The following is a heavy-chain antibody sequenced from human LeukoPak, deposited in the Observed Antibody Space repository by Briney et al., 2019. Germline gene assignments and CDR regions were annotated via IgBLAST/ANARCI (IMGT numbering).Heavy chain of an antibody. D-gene: IGHD3-10*01. CDR1: GYTFTSYA. CDR3: ARGMVRGVIIVY. J-gene: IGHJ4*02. CDR2: INAGNGNT. V-gene: IGHV1-3*01. Sequence: ASVKVSCKASGYTFTSYAMHWVRQAPGQRLEWMGWINAGNGNTKYSEKFQGRVTITRDTSASTAYMELSSLRSEDTAVYYCARGMVRGVIIVYWGQGTLVTVSS.